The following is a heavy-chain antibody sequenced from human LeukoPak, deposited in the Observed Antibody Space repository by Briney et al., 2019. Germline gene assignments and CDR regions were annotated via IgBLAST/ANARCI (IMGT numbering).Heavy chain of an antibody. V-gene: IGHV3-21*01. CDR1: GFTFSSYS. CDR3: ARDYGDYNDAFDI. CDR2: ISSSSRYI. Sequence: GGSLRLSCSASGFTFSSYSMNWVRQAPGKGLEWVSSISSSSRYIYYADSVKGRFTISRDNAKNSLYLQMKSPRAEDTAVYYCARDYGDYNDAFDIWGQGTMVTVSS. D-gene: IGHD4-17*01. J-gene: IGHJ3*02.